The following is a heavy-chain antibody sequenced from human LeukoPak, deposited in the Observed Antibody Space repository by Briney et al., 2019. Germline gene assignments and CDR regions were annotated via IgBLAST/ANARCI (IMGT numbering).Heavy chain of an antibody. J-gene: IGHJ5*02. CDR2: VFYSGST. V-gene: IGHV4-30-4*08. CDR3: ARSLGQLLGFDP. Sequence: SETLSLTCNVSGGSTSSGDFYWCWFRQSPGKGLEWIGHVFYSGSTNYSPSLASRVTILIDTSEKQFSLSLRSVTAADTAIYYCARSLGQLLGFDPWGPGTLVTVSS. CDR1: GGSTSSGDFY. D-gene: IGHD3-10*01.